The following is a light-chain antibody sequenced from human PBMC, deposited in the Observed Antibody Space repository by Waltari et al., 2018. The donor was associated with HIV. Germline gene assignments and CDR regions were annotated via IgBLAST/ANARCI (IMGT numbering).Light chain of an antibody. CDR2: DVT. J-gene: IGLJ2*01. CDR3: SSYTTSNTVV. Sequence: QSALTQPASVSGPPGPSITISCSGTSSDISTYDFFSWYQKHPAKAPKLLIYDVTARPSGVSRRFSGSKSGSTASLTISSIQADDEADYYCSSYTTSNTVVFGPGTKLSVL. CDR1: SSDISTYDF. V-gene: IGLV2-14*03.